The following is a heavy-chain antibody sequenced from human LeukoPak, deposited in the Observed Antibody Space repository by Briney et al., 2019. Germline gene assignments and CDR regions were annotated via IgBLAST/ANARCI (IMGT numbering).Heavy chain of an antibody. V-gene: IGHV3-11*06. CDR2: ISSSSTDT. Sequence: PGGSLRLSCAASGFTFSDFYMSWIRQAPGKGLEWLSDISSSSTDTNYADSVKGRFTISRDNAKNSLFLQLNSLRAEDTAVYYCARKTYYYDSGSYSKSYYFDCWGQGTLVTVSS. CDR1: GFTFSDFY. J-gene: IGHJ4*02. D-gene: IGHD3-10*01. CDR3: ARKTYYYDSGSYSKSYYFDC.